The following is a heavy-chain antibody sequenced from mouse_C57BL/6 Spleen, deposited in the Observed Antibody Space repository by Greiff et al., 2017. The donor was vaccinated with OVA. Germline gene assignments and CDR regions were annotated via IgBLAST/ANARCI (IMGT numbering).Heavy chain of an antibody. V-gene: IGHV1-19*01. CDR3: ASYGTGFAY. Sequence: VQLKQSGPVLVKPGASVKMSCKASGYTFTDYYMNWVKQSHGKSLEWIGVINPYNGGTSYNQKFKGKATLTVDKSSSTAYMELNSLTSEDSAVYYGASYGTGFAYWGQGTLVTVSA. J-gene: IGHJ3*01. CDR1: GYTFTDYY. D-gene: IGHD1-1*02. CDR2: INPYNGGT.